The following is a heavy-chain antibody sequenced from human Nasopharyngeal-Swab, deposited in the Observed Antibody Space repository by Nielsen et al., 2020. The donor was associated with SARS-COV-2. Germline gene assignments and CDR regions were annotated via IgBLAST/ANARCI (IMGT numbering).Heavy chain of an antibody. J-gene: IGHJ4*02. D-gene: IGHD2-21*01. CDR1: GYTFTSYY. V-gene: IGHV1-46*01. CDR3: ARGGIPPHFRSYFDY. CDR2: INPSGGST. Sequence: ASVKVSCKASGYTFTSYYMHWVRQAPGQGLEWRGIINPSGGSTSYAQKFQGRVTMTRDTSTSTVYMELSSLRSEDTAVYYCARGGIPPHFRSYFDYWGQGTLVTVSS.